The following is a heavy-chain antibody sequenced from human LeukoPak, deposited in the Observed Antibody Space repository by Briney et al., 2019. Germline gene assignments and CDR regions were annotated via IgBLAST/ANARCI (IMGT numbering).Heavy chain of an antibody. CDR1: GFTFSSYG. CDR2: ISYDGSNK. Sequence: GGSLRLSCAASGFTFSSYGMHWVRQAPGKGLEWVAVISYDGSNKDYADSVKGRFTISRDNSKNTLYLQMNSLRAEDTAVYYCARKNGLDYWGQGTLVTVSS. V-gene: IGHV3-30*03. J-gene: IGHJ4*02. CDR3: ARKNGLDY.